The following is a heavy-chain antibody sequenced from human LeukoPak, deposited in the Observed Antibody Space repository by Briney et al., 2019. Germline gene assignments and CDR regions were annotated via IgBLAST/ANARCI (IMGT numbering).Heavy chain of an antibody. CDR3: ARDPYSGSYGPYYYYYMDV. V-gene: IGHV3-21*06. Sequence: GGSLRLSCAASGFSSSSYNMNWVRQAPGKGPEWVSSITSSSSYIYYADSVKGRFTISRDNAKNSLYLQMGSLRVEDTAVYYCARDPYSGSYGPYYYYYMDVWGKGTTVTISS. CDR2: ITSSSSYI. CDR1: GFSSSSYN. D-gene: IGHD1-26*01. J-gene: IGHJ6*03.